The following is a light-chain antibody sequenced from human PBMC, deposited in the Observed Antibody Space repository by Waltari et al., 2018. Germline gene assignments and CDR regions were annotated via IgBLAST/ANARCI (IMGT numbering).Light chain of an antibody. J-gene: IGLJ3*02. CDR1: SSDVGTYNY. CDR3: SSYITTNTLEL. V-gene: IGLV2-14*03. Sequence: QSALTQPASVSGSPGQTITISCTGTSSDVGTYNYVSWYEQHPGKAPKLLIYDVSYRPSGVSYRFSGSKSGNPASLTISGLQAEDEADYYCSSYITTNTLELFGGGTSLTVL. CDR2: DVS.